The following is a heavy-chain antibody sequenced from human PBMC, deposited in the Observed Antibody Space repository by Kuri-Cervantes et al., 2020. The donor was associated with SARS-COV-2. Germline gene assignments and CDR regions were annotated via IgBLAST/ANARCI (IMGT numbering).Heavy chain of an antibody. J-gene: IGHJ6*03. CDR2: IYYTGNT. Sequence: SQTLSLTCVVFGGSINDHYWTWIRQPPGKGLEWIGYIYYTGNTNFNPSLKSRVTISVDTSKNQFSLKLSSVTAADTAVYFCARGQGVAVPVALLVFLGYYMDVWGKGTTVTVSS. V-gene: IGHV4-59*11. CDR1: GGSINDHY. CDR3: ARGQGVAVPVALLVFLGYYMDV. D-gene: IGHD2-15*01.